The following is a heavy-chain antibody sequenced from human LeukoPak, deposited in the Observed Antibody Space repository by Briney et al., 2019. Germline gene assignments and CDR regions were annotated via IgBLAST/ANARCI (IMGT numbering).Heavy chain of an antibody. CDR2: IYHSGST. J-gene: IGHJ3*02. CDR1: GGSISSTNW. D-gene: IGHD3-10*01. CDR3: AKSNGYGLVDI. V-gene: IGHV4-4*02. Sequence: PSETLSLTCAVSGGSISSTNWWSWVRQPPGKELEWIGEIYHSGSTNYNPSLKSRVTISLDTSRNQFSLKLNSVTAADTAVYYCAKSNGYGLVDIWGQGTMVTVSS.